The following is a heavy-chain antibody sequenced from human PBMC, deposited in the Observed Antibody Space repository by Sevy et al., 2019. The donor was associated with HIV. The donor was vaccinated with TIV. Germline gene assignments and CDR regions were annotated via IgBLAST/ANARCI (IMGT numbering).Heavy chain of an antibody. J-gene: IGHJ4*02. CDR3: AGENAWGRGYS. Sequence: SETLSLTCTVSGGSITSLYWNWIRQPPGKGLEWIGNIYYNGHINYNPSLKSRVTLSLDTAKNQCSLRLGSVTAADTAMYYCAGENAWGRGYSWGQGTLVTVSS. CDR1: GGSITSLY. D-gene: IGHD1-26*01. V-gene: IGHV4-59*08. CDR2: IYYNGHI.